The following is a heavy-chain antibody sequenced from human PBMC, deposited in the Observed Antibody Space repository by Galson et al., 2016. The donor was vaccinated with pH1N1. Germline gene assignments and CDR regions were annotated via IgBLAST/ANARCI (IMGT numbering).Heavy chain of an antibody. Sequence: GAEVKKPGESLKISCKASGYSFTDYWIGWVRQMTGKGLGWMGIIFPGDSDTRYSPSFQGQVTISADKSINTAYLQWSSLKASDTAIYYCARLRGSDFDSWGRGTLVTVST. CDR2: IFPGDSDT. J-gene: IGHJ4*02. D-gene: IGHD3-16*01. CDR3: ARLRGSDFDS. V-gene: IGHV5-51*03. CDR1: GYSFTDYW.